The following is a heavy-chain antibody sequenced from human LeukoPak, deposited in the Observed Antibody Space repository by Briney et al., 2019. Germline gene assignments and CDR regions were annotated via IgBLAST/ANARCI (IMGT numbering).Heavy chain of an antibody. V-gene: IGHV3-21*01. J-gene: IGHJ3*02. CDR1: GFTFSSYA. Sequence: PGGSLRLSCAASGFTFSSYAMNWVRQAPGKGLEWVSSISSSSSYIYYADSVKGRFTISRDNAKNSLYLQMNSLRAEDTAVYYCARDQGSGSSWYAFDIWGQGTMVTVSS. CDR2: ISSSSSYI. D-gene: IGHD6-13*01. CDR3: ARDQGSGSSWYAFDI.